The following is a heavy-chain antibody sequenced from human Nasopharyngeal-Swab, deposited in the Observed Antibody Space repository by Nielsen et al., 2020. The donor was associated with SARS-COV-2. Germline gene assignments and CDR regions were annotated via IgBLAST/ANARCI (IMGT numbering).Heavy chain of an antibody. J-gene: IGHJ4*02. D-gene: IGHD3-10*01. CDR3: ARGLYYGSGMFDY. Sequence: VRQMPGKGLEWMVIIYPRDSDTRYSPSFQGQVTISADKSINTAYLQWGSLRASDTAMYYCARGLYYGSGMFDYWGQGTLVTVSS. CDR2: IYPRDSDT. V-gene: IGHV5-51*01.